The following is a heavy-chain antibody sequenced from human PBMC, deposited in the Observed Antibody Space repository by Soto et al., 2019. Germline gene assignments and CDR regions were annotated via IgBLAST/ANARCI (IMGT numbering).Heavy chain of an antibody. CDR1: GFTLGRYG. V-gene: IGHV3-23*01. J-gene: IGHJ4*02. CDR3: AKDRDYRRDYFRY. CDR2: VSPNGQGI. Sequence: GGSLRLSCAASGFTLGRYGMSWVRQAPGKGLEWVSAVSPNGQGIYYADSVRGRFTISRDFSKNTVFLHMDSLRAEDTAVYYCAKDRDYRRDYFRYWGRGTRVTVSS. D-gene: IGHD3-10*01.